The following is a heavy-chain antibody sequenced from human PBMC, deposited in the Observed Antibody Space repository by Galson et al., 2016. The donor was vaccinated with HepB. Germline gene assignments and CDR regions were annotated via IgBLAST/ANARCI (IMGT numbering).Heavy chain of an antibody. Sequence: SCKASGYTFTSYDINWVRQATGQGLEWMGWMSPKSGNTGYAQKFQGRLTMTRNTSISTAYMDLSSLRSEDTAVYYCARGRRDSGWYDNWFDPWGQGTLVTVSS. CDR1: GYTFTSYD. J-gene: IGHJ5*02. D-gene: IGHD6-19*01. CDR2: MSPKSGNT. V-gene: IGHV1-8*01. CDR3: ARGRRDSGWYDNWFDP.